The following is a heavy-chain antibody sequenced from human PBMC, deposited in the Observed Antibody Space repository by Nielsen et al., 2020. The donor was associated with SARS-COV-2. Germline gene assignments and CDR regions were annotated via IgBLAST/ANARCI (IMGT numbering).Heavy chain of an antibody. Sequence: SSVKVSCKASGYTFTSYAISWVRQAPGQGLEWMGGIIPIFGTANYAQKFQGRVTITADESTSTAYMELSSLRSEDTAVYYCATNLRWIQKAYGMDVWGQGTTVTVSS. CDR1: GYTFTSYA. CDR3: ATNLRWIQKAYGMDV. V-gene: IGHV1-69*13. CDR2: IIPIFGTA. D-gene: IGHD5-18*01. J-gene: IGHJ6*02.